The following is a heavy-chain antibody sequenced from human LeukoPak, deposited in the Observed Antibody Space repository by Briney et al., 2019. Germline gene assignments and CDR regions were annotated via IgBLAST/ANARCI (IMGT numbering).Heavy chain of an antibody. CDR2: IIPIFGTA. D-gene: IGHD1-26*01. V-gene: IGHV1-69*05. CDR3: AREGRAGMIVGAISAAFDI. CDR1: GGTFSSYA. J-gene: IGHJ3*02. Sequence: SVKVSCKASGGTFSSYAISWVRQAPGQGLEWMGRIIPIFGTANYAQKFQGRVTITTDESTSTAYMELSSLRSEDTAEYYCAREGRAGMIVGAISAAFDIWGQGTMVTVSS.